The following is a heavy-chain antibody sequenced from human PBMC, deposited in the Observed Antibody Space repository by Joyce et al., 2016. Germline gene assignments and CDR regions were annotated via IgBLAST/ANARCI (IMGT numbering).Heavy chain of an antibody. D-gene: IGHD2-21*01. J-gene: IGHJ5*02. CDR3: ACELCLMGAINNWYDP. CDR2: IHQSGST. V-gene: IGHV4-34*01. CDR1: GVSLSDSF. Sequence: QVQLQQWGAGLLKPSETLSLTCAVSGVSLSDSFWSWIRQPPGKGLEWIGEIHQSGSTNYNPSLRSRLTLSVDTSKNQLSLKLNSVTAADTAVYFCACELCLMGAINNWYDPWGQGTLVTVSS.